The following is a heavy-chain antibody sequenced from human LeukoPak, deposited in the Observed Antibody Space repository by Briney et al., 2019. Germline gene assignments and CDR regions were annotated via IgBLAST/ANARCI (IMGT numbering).Heavy chain of an antibody. Sequence: PGGSLRLSCAASGFTFSSYEMNWVRQAPGKGLEWVSYISSSGSTIHYADSVKGRFTISRDNAKNSLYLQMNSLRAEDTAVYYCARESSGWNGVDYWGQGTLVTVSS. J-gene: IGHJ4*02. CDR2: ISSSGSTI. CDR1: GFTFSSYE. V-gene: IGHV3-48*03. CDR3: ARESSGWNGVDY. D-gene: IGHD6-19*01.